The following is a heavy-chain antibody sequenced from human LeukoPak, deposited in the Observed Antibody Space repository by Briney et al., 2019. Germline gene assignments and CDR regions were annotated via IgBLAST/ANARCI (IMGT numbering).Heavy chain of an antibody. D-gene: IGHD5-18*01. J-gene: IGHJ4*02. Sequence: SVKVSCKASGGTFISYAISWVRQAPGQGVEWMGRIIPIFGTANYAQKFQVRVTITTDEATSQASMELSILRSEDTAVYYCAHRDTAIVYWGQGTLVTVSS. V-gene: IGHV1-69*05. CDR1: GGTFISYA. CDR2: IIPIFGTA. CDR3: AHRDTAIVY.